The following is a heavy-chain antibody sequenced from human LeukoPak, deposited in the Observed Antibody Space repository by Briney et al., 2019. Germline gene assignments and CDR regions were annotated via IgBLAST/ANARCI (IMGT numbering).Heavy chain of an antibody. V-gene: IGHV4-59*01. D-gene: IGHD6-6*01. CDR1: GGSISSYY. Sequence: PSETPSLTCTVSGGSISSYYWSWIRQPPGKGLEWIGYIYYNGSTNYTPSLKSRVAISVDTSKNHFSLNLSTVTAAYPAVYFCARQTPVVMAARRWGFDYWGQGTLVSVSS. J-gene: IGHJ4*02. CDR2: IYYNGST. CDR3: ARQTPVVMAARRWGFDY.